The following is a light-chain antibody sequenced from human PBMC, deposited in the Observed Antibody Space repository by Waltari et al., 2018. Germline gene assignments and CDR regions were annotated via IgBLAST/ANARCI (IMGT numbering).Light chain of an antibody. CDR2: VAS. CDR1: QSVDIN. Sequence: EVIMTQSPSTLSVSPGETATPSSSASQSVDINLDWYQQRPGQAPRLLIYVASTRATGVPARFSGSGSGTEFTLNISTLQAEDFAVYYCLHDRKWLRTFGGGTKVEIK. CDR3: LHDRKWLRT. J-gene: IGKJ4*01. V-gene: IGKV3-15*01.